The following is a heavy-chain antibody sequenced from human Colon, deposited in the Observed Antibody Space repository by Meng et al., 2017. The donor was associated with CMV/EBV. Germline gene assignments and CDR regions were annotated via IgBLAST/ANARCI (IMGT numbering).Heavy chain of an antibody. V-gene: IGHV1-2*06. CDR3: AREVEGSRSRFIDY. J-gene: IGHJ4*02. D-gene: IGHD3-10*01. CDR1: ECSITGYY. Sequence: SECSITGYYLSRIRRAPGLRLEWMRRINPNTGDTNYPQKFQDRVTMTRDTSISTVYMELTRLRSDDTAMYYCAREVEGSRSRFIDYWGQGALVTVSS. CDR2: INPNTGDT.